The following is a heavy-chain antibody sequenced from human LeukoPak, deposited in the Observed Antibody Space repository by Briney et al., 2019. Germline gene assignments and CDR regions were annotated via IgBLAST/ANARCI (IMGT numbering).Heavy chain of an antibody. V-gene: IGHV4-34*01. CDR2: INHSGST. CDR3: ASTTGYYYYGMDV. D-gene: IGHD1-1*01. Sequence: SETLSLTCAVYGGSFSGYYWSWIRQPPGKGLEWIGEINHSGSTNHNPSLKSRVTISVDTSKDQFSLKLSSVTAADTAVYYCASTTGYYYYGMDVWGQGTTVTVSS. J-gene: IGHJ6*02. CDR1: GGSFSGYY.